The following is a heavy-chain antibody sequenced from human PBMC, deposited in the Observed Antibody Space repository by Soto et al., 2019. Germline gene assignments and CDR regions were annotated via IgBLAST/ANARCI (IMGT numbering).Heavy chain of an antibody. D-gene: IGHD3-16*02. CDR2: INSDGTST. J-gene: IGHJ4*02. CDR3: ARDPPPYYDNVWGSYRYGPPDY. V-gene: IGHV3-74*01. Sequence: PGGSLRLSCAASEFTFSSYWMHWVRQAPGKGLVWVSRINSDGTSTSYADSVKVRFTISRDNAKNTLYLQMNSLRAEDTAVYYCARDPPPYYDNVWGSYRYGPPDYWGQGTLVTVSS. CDR1: EFTFSSYW.